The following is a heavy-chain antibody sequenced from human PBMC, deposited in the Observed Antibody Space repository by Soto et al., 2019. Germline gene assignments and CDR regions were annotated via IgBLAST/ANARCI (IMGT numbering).Heavy chain of an antibody. CDR1: GGSFSGYY. V-gene: IGHV4-34*01. J-gene: IGHJ6*02. D-gene: IGHD3-10*01. CDR3: ARAGAKTYGSGSSYLYCYYGMDV. CDR2: INHSGST. Sequence: PSETLSLTCAVYGGSFSGYYWSWIRQPPGKGLEWIGEINHSGSTNYNPSLKSRVTISVDTSKNQFSLKLSSVTAADTAVYYCARAGAKTYGSGSSYLYCYYGMDVWGQGTTVTVSS.